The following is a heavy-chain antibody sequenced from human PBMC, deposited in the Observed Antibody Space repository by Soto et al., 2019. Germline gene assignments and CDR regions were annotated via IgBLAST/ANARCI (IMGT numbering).Heavy chain of an antibody. CDR2: ISYDETNE. CDR3: AKDLRTTIYDYGMDV. CDR1: GFTFGSHG. V-gene: IGHV3-30*18. J-gene: IGHJ6*02. Sequence: GGSLRLSCVASGFTFGSHGMHWVRQAPGKGLEWVAVISYDETNEHYVDSVKGRFTISRDNSKSILYLQMTRLRPEDTAVYKCAKDLRTTIYDYGMDVWGQGTTVTVSS.